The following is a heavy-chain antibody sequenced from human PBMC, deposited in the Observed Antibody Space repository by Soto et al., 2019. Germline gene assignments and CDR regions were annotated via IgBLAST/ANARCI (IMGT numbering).Heavy chain of an antibody. J-gene: IGHJ3*02. D-gene: IGHD2-8*01. CDR3: AREGSRYCTNGVCPGNRDAFDI. Sequence: PSETLSLTCAVSGGSIGSGGYSWSWIRQPPGKGLEWIGYIYHSGSTYYNPSLKSRVTISVDRSKNQFSLKLSSVTAADTAVYYCAREGSRYCTNGVCPGNRDAFDIWGQGTMVTVSS. CDR1: GGSIGSGGYS. V-gene: IGHV4-30-2*01. CDR2: IYHSGST.